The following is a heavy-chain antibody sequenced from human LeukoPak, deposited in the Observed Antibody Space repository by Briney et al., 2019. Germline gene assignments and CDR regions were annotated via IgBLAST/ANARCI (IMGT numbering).Heavy chain of an antibody. CDR1: GGTFSSYA. CDR3: ARGDSSGIFDY. D-gene: IGHD3-22*01. V-gene: IGHV1-69*04. J-gene: IGHJ4*02. CDR2: IIPILGIA. Sequence: SVKVSCKASGGTFSSYAISWVRQAPGQWLEWMGRIIPILGIANYAQKFQGRVTITADKSTSTAYMELSSLRSEDTAVYYCARGDSSGIFDYWGQGTLVTVSS.